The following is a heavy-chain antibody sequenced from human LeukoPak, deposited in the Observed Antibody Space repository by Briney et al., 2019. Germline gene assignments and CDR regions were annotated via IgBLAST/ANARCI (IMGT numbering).Heavy chain of an antibody. D-gene: IGHD2-15*01. CDR3: ARVHCSGGICYFFDY. V-gene: IGHV1-18*01. Sequence: ASVKVSCKTSGYIFTNYGISWVRQAPGQGLEWMGWISVYDGNTNYAQKIQGRVILTTDTSTSTAYMDLRSLRSDDTAVYYCARVHCSGGICYFFDYWGQGTLVTVSS. CDR2: ISVYDGNT. J-gene: IGHJ4*02. CDR1: GYIFTNYG.